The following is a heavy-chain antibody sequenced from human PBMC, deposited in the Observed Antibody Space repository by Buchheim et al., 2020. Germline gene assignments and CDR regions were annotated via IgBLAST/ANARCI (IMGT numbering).Heavy chain of an antibody. CDR3: ARDLGYNYYYYGMDV. CDR2: ISYDGSNK. D-gene: IGHD3-22*01. J-gene: IGHJ6*02. Sequence: QVQLVESGGGVVQPGRSLRLSCAASGFTFSSYAMHWVRQAPGKGLEWVAVISYDGSNKYYTDSVKGRFTISRDNSKNTLYLQMNGLRAEDTAVYYCARDLGYNYYYYGMDVWGQGTT. CDR1: GFTFSSYA. V-gene: IGHV3-30*04.